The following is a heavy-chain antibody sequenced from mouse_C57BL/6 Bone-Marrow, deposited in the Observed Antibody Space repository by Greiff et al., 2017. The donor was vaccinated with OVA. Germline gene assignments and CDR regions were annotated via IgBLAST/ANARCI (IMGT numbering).Heavy chain of an antibody. D-gene: IGHD1-1*01. V-gene: IGHV14-4*01. CDR1: GFNIKDDY. Sequence: VQLQQSGAELVRPGASVKLSCTASGFNIKDDYMHWVKQRPEQGLEWIGWIDPENGDTEYASKFQGKATITADTSSNTAYLQLSSLTSEDTAVYDCTTTYYYGSYYWGQGTTLTVSS. CDR2: IDPENGDT. CDR3: TTTYYYGSYY. J-gene: IGHJ2*01.